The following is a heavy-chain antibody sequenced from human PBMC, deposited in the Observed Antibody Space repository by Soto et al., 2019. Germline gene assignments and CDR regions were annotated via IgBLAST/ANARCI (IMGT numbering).Heavy chain of an antibody. CDR3: ARVGGGNYCSGGSCYFF. D-gene: IGHD2-15*01. CDR2: IIPIFGTA. CDR1: GGTFSSYA. J-gene: IGHJ4*02. V-gene: IGHV1-69*13. Sequence: SVKVSCKASGGTFSSYAISWVRQAPGQGLGWMGGIIPIFGTANYAQKFQGRVTITADESTSTAYMELSSLRSEDTAVYYCARVGGGNYCSGGSCYFFWGQGTLVTVSS.